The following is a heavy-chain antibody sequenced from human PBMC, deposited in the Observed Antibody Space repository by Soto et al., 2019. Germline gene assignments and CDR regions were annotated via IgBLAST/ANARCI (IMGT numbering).Heavy chain of an antibody. CDR2: IYYSGST. J-gene: IGHJ3*02. V-gene: IGHV4-31*03. D-gene: IGHD3-22*01. CDR1: GGSISSGVYY. CDR3: ARGRKYYYDSSGYQTPDAFDI. Sequence: LSLACTFSGGSISSGVYYWSWIRQRPGKGLEWIGYIYYSGSTYYNPSLKSRVTISVDTSKNQFSLKLSSVTAADTAVYYCARGRKYYYDSSGYQTPDAFDIWGQGTMVTVSS.